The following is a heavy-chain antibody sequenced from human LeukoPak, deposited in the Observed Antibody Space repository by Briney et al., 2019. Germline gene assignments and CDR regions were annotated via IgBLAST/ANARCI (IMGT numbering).Heavy chain of an antibody. CDR2: ISASGGST. CDR1: DLNFSRYS. CDR3: AKGVHHDGSGSRHWFDP. D-gene: IGHD3-10*01. J-gene: IGHJ5*02. V-gene: IGHV3-23*01. Sequence: GGSLRLSCAGSDLNFSRYSLTWVRQTPGKGLEWVSSISASGGSTYYSDSVKGRFIISRENSEDKLYLQMNSLIVEDTALYYCAKGVHHDGSGSRHWFDPWGKAVLVTVSS.